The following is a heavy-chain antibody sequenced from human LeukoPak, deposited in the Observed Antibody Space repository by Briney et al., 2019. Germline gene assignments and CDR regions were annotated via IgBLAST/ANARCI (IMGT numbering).Heavy chain of an antibody. CDR3: ARHPYYDFWSGAGSWFDP. V-gene: IGHV4-59*08. J-gene: IGHJ5*02. D-gene: IGHD3-3*01. CDR1: GGSISSYY. Sequence: PSETLSLTCTVSGGSISSYYWSWIRQPPGKGLEWIGYIYYSGSTNYNPSLKSRVTISVDTSKNQFSLKLSSVTAADTAVYYCARHPYYDFWSGAGSWFDPWGQGTLVTVSS. CDR2: IYYSGST.